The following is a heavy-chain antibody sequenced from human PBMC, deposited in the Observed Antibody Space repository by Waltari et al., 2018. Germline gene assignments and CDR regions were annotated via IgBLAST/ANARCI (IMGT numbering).Heavy chain of an antibody. D-gene: IGHD6-6*01. J-gene: IGHJ5*02. CDR1: GGSISSSSYY. Sequence: QVQLQESGPGLVKPSETLSLTCTVSGGSISSSSYYWGWIRQPPGKGLEWIGSIYYSGSTYYNPSLKSRVTISVDTSKNQFSLKLSSVTAADTAVYYCAGVAARLWFDPWGQGTLVTVSS. CDR2: IYYSGST. V-gene: IGHV4-39*01. CDR3: AGVAARLWFDP.